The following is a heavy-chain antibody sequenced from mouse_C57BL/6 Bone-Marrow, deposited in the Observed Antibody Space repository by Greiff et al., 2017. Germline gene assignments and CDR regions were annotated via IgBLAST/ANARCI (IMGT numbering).Heavy chain of an antibody. D-gene: IGHD4-1*01. V-gene: IGHV14-4*01. CDR2: IDPENGDT. J-gene: IGHJ4*01. Sequence: EVQLQQSGAELVRPGASVKLSCTASGFNIKDDSMHWVKQRPEQGLEWIGWIDPENGDTEYASKFQGKATITADTTSNTAYLQLSSLTSEDTAFYYGTNPYWDLYWGQGTSVTVSS. CDR1: GFNIKDDS. CDR3: TNPYWDLY.